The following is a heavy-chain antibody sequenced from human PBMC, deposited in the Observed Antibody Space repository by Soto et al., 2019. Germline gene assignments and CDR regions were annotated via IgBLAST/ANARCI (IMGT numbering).Heavy chain of an antibody. Sequence: PSETLSLTCAVSGGSISSGGYSWSWIRQPPGKGLEWIGYIYHSGSTYYNPSLKSRVTISVDRSKNQFSLKLSSVTAADTAVYYCARGAWSGYSPNWFDPWGQGTLVTLSS. J-gene: IGHJ5*02. V-gene: IGHV4-30-2*01. CDR2: IYHSGST. D-gene: IGHD3-3*01. CDR1: GGSISSGGYS. CDR3: ARGAWSGYSPNWFDP.